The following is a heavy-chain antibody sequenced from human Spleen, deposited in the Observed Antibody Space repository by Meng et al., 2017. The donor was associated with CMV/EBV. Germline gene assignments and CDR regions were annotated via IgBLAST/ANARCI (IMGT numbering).Heavy chain of an antibody. CDR2: ISYDGSNK. CDR1: GFTFSSYA. J-gene: IGHJ4*02. Sequence: GESLKISCAASGFTFSSYAMHWVRQAPGKGLEWVAVISYDGSNKYYADSVKGRFTISRDNSKNTLYLQMNSLRAEDTAVYYCARLDTENWGPGTLVTVSS. V-gene: IGHV3-30-3*01. CDR3: ARLDTEN.